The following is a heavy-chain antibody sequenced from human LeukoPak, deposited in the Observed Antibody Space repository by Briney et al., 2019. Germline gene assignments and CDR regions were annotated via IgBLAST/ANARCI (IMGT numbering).Heavy chain of an antibody. Sequence: PGGSLRLSCAASGFTFSSYSMNWVRQAPGKGLEWVSHISSSSSSIYYADSVKGRFTISRDNAKNSLYLQMNSLRAEDTAVYYCARDSGVGAINHYYYYYMDVWGKGTTVTVSS. V-gene: IGHV3-48*04. CDR3: ARDSGVGAINHYYYYYMDV. CDR2: ISSSSSSI. D-gene: IGHD1-26*01. J-gene: IGHJ6*03. CDR1: GFTFSSYS.